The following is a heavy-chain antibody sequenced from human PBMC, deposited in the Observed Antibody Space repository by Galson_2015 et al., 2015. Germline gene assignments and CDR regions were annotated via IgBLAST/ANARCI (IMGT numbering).Heavy chain of an antibody. Sequence: SLRLSCAASGFTFRTYIMCWVRQAPGKGLEWVSYFTSDSSIIYYADSVKGRFTISRDNARNSLYLQMNGLRDEDTALYYCVRNGNFDYWGQGTLVTVSS. D-gene: IGHD1-14*01. J-gene: IGHJ4*02. V-gene: IGHV3-48*02. CDR3: VRNGNFDY. CDR1: GFTFRTYI. CDR2: FTSDSSII.